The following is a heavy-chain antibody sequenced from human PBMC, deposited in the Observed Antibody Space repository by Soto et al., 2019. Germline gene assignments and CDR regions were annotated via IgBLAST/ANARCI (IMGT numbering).Heavy chain of an antibody. CDR3: ATGYGDPYYFGY. CDR1: GYTLTELS. D-gene: IGHD4-17*01. J-gene: IGHJ4*02. CDR2: LDPEDGET. Sequence: ASVKVSCKVSGYTLTELSMHWVRQAPGEGLEWMGGLDPEDGETIYAQKFQGRVTMTEDTSTDTACMELSSLRSEDTAVYYCATGYGDPYYFGYWGQGTLVTVSS. V-gene: IGHV1-24*01.